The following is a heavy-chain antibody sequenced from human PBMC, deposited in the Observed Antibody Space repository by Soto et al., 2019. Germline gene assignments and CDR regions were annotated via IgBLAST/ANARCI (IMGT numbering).Heavy chain of an antibody. CDR2: LYYSGST. D-gene: IGHD4-17*01. Sequence: QVQLQESGPGLVKPSQTLSLTCTVSGGSISSGDYYWSWIRQPPGQGLEWIGYLYYSGSTYYNPSLKSRVTISVDTSKNQFSLKLSSVTAEDTAVYYCARTNGDYVPIFDYWGQGTLGTVSS. V-gene: IGHV4-30-4*01. CDR1: GGSISSGDYY. J-gene: IGHJ4*02. CDR3: ARTNGDYVPIFDY.